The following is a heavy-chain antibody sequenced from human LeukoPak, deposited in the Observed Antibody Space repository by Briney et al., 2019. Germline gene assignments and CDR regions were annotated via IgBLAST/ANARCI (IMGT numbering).Heavy chain of an antibody. CDR1: GGSFSGYY. Sequence: PSETLSLTCAVYGGSFSGYYWSWIRQPPGKGLEWIGEINHSGSTNYNPSLKSRVTISVNTSKNQFSLKLSSVTAADTAVYYCARESGNYYVSAFDIWGQGTMVTASS. D-gene: IGHD1-26*01. V-gene: IGHV4-34*01. CDR2: INHSGST. CDR3: ARESGNYYVSAFDI. J-gene: IGHJ3*02.